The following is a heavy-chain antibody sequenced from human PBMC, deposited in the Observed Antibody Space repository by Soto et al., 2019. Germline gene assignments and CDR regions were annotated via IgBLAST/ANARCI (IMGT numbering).Heavy chain of an antibody. CDR3: ARDLLYCSGGSCYRRYFDL. CDR1: GYTFTSYY. V-gene: IGHV1-46*03. J-gene: IGHJ2*01. CDR2: INPSGGST. Sequence: GASVKVSCKASGYTFTSYYMHWVRQAPGQGLEWMGIINPSGGSTSYAQKFQGRVTMTRDTSTSTVYMELSSLRSEDTAVYYCARDLLYCSGGSCYRRYFDLWGRGTLVTVSS. D-gene: IGHD2-15*01.